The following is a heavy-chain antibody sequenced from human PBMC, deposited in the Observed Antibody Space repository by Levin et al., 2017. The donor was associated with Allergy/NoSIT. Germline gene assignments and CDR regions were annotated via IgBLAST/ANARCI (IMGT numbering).Heavy chain of an antibody. Sequence: KRGESLKISCQASGYSFSTYWIGWVRQMPGKGLEWMGIIYPDDSHARHSPSIQGQVTISVDKSRSTAYLQFRSLEAADTAMYYCARVRCSGGSCFHDAFDIWGQGSMVIVST. CDR3: ARVRCSGGSCFHDAFDI. CDR1: GYSFSTYW. V-gene: IGHV5-51*01. D-gene: IGHD2-15*01. CDR2: IYPDDSHA. J-gene: IGHJ3*02.